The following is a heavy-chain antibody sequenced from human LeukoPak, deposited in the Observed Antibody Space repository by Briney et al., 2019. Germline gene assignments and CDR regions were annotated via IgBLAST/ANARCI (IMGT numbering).Heavy chain of an antibody. Sequence: PGGSLGLSCAASGFTFSSYGMHWVRQAPGKGLDWVACIRNDASNTYYADSVKGRFSISRDNSKNTVYLQMNSLIPEDTAVYYCAKRAGSAWSAGAWGQGTLVTVSS. CDR3: AKRAGSAWSAGA. V-gene: IGHV3-30*02. D-gene: IGHD3-10*01. CDR2: IRNDASNT. J-gene: IGHJ5*02. CDR1: GFTFSSYG.